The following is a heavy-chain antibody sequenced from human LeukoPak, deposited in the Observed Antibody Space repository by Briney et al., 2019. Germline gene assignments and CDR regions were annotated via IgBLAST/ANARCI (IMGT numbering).Heavy chain of an antibody. V-gene: IGHV1-69*06. CDR3: ATDLQSDFWTGYYWDS. D-gene: IGHD3/OR15-3a*01. J-gene: IGHJ4*02. CDR2: IIPMFGTT. Sequence: SVKVSCKASGGSLNDYGVSWVRQAPGQGLEWMGWIIPMFGTTIYAEKFQGRVTISADKSTNTAYVEVSRLNSDDTAIFYCATDLQSDFWTGYYWDSWGQGTLVTVSS. CDR1: GGSLNDYG.